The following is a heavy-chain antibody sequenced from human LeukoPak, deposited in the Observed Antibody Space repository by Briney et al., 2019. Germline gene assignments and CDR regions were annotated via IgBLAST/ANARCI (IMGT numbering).Heavy chain of an antibody. Sequence: GSLRLSCAASGFTANTKYMSWVRQGPGTALEWIAVVYSGGETFYADSVRGRFAVSRDISKNTMYLQMNSLRADDTALYYCVKSTPGPHCGGDGCPPTFTPFDSWGQGTLVTVSS. J-gene: IGHJ5*01. CDR2: VYSGGET. D-gene: IGHD2-21*01. CDR3: VKSTPGPHCGGDGCPPTFTPFDS. V-gene: IGHV3-53*01. CDR1: GFTANTKY.